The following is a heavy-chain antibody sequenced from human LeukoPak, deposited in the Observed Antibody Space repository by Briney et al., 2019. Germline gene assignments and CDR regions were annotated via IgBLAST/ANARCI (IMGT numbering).Heavy chain of an antibody. Sequence: PGGSLRLSCAASGFXFSSYWIHWLRQAPGKGLVWVSRINSDGSSTSYAGSVKGRFTICRDNAKNTLYLQMNSLRAEDTAVYYCARDLSNYGEYDYWGQGTLVTVSS. V-gene: IGHV3-74*01. CDR2: INSDGSST. D-gene: IGHD4-17*01. CDR3: ARDLSNYGEYDY. CDR1: GFXFSSYW. J-gene: IGHJ4*02.